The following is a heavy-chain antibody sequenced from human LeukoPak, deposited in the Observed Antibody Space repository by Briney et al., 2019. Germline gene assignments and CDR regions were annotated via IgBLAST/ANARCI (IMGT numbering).Heavy chain of an antibody. CDR3: ARDRWYGYYYYGMDV. V-gene: IGHV4-30-4*01. CDR1: GGSISSGDYY. D-gene: IGHD6-13*01. Sequence: SETLSLTCTVSGGSISSGDYYWSWICQPPGKGLEWIGYIYYSGSTYYNPSLKSRVTISVDTSKNQFSLKLSSVTAADTAVYYCARDRWYGYYYYGMDVWGQGTTVTVSS. J-gene: IGHJ6*02. CDR2: IYYSGST.